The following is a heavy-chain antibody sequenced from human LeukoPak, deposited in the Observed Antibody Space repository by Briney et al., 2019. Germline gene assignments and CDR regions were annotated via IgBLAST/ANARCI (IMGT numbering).Heavy chain of an antibody. CDR3: AGGAGDAFDI. V-gene: IGHV4-59*01. CDR2: IYYSGST. Sequence: PPETLSLTCTVSGGSISSYYWSWIRQPPGKRLEWIGYIYYSGSTNYNPSLKSRVTISVDTSKNQFSLKLSSVTAADTAVYYCAGGAGDAFDIWGQGTMVTVSS. CDR1: GGSISSYY. J-gene: IGHJ3*02.